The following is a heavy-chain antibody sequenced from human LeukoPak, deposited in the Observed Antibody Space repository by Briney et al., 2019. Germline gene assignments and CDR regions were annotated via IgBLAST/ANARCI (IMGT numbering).Heavy chain of an antibody. J-gene: IGHJ4*02. CDR2: ISGSGGST. CDR3: AKDGLGSSWYYFDY. V-gene: IGHV3-23*01. CDR1: GFTFSSYE. D-gene: IGHD6-13*01. Sequence: GGSLRLSCAASGFTFSSYEMNWVRQAPGKGLEWVSAISGSGGSTYYADSVKGRFTISRDNSKNTLYLQMNSLRAEDTAVYYCAKDGLGSSWYYFDYWGQGTLVTVSS.